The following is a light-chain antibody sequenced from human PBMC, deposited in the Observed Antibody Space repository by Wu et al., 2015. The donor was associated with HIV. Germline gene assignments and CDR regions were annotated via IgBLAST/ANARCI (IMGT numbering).Light chain of an antibody. CDR1: QSVSIIY. CDR2: GAS. V-gene: IGKV3-15*01. CDR3: QQYNNWPPLT. Sequence: EIVLTQSPGTLSLSPGERATLSCRASQSVSIIYLAWYQQKPGQAPRLLIYGASTRASGIPARFSGSGSGTEFTLTISSLQSEDFAVYYCQQYNNWPPLTFGQGTKVEIK. J-gene: IGKJ1*01.